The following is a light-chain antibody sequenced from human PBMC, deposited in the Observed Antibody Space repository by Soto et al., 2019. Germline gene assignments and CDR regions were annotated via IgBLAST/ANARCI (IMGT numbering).Light chain of an antibody. CDR1: QSVSSIY. J-gene: IGKJ4*01. CDR3: QQYGSSPLT. Sequence: EIVLTQSPGTLSLSPGERATLSCRASQSVSSIYLAWYQQKPGQAPRLLIYGASSRATGIPDRFSASGSGTDFTRTISRLETEEFAVYYCQQYGSSPLTFGGGTKVEIK. V-gene: IGKV3-20*01. CDR2: GAS.